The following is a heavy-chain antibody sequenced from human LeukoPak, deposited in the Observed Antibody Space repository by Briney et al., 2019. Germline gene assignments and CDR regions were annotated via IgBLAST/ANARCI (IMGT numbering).Heavy chain of an antibody. CDR1: GFTFSSYG. Sequence: GGSLRLSCAASGFTFSSYGMHWVRQAPGKGLEWIALIRYDGSNKYYADSVKGRFTISRDNSKKTLYLQMNSLRAEDTAVYYCAKEAYYYDSRGRGAFDIWGQGTMVTVSS. CDR3: AKEAYYYDSRGRGAFDI. CDR2: IRYDGSNK. V-gene: IGHV3-30*02. D-gene: IGHD3-22*01. J-gene: IGHJ3*02.